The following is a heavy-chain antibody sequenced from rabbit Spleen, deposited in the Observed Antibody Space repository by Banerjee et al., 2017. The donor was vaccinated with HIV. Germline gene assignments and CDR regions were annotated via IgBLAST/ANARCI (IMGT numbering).Heavy chain of an antibody. V-gene: IGHV1S7*01. D-gene: IGHD4-2*01. CDR1: GFTLSSYG. J-gene: IGHJ4*01. Sequence: QLVESGGGLVQPGGSLKVSCKASGFTLSSYGVNWVRQAPGKGLEWIGYIDPVFGIAVYASGVNGRFSISRENAQNTVFLQVNSLTAADTATYFCVRDQAGDAGYGPWYFNLWGPGTLVTVS. CDR3: VRDQAGDAGYGPWYFNL. CDR2: IDPVFGIA.